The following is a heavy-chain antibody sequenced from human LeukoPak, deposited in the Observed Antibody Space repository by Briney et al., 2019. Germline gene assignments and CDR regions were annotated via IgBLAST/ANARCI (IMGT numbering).Heavy chain of an antibody. V-gene: IGHV1-3*01. CDR3: ARAAGGERGLSSYHGMDV. D-gene: IGHD1-26*01. CDR1: GYTFTSYA. CDR2: INAGNGNT. Sequence: APVKVSCKASGYTFTSYAMHWVRQAPGQRLEWMGWINAGNGNTKYSQKFQGRVTITRDTSASTAYMELSSLRSEDTAVYYCARAAGGERGLSSYHGMDVWGKGTTVTVSS. J-gene: IGHJ6*04.